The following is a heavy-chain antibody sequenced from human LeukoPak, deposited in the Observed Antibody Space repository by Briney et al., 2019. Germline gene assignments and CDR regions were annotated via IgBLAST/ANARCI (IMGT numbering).Heavy chain of an antibody. J-gene: IGHJ6*03. Sequence: ASVKVSCAASGYTFTGYYMHWVRQAPGQGLEWMGWINPNSGGTNYAQKFQGRVTMTRDTSISTAYMELSRLRSDDTAVYYCARGGVPAAIPYYYYYMDVWGKGTTVTVSS. CDR3: ARGGVPAAIPYYYYYMDV. CDR2: INPNSGGT. CDR1: GYTFTGYY. V-gene: IGHV1-2*02. D-gene: IGHD2-2*02.